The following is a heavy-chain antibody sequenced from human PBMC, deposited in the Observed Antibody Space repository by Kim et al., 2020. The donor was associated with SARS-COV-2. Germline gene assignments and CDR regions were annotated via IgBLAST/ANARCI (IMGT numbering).Heavy chain of an antibody. D-gene: IGHD2-2*01. CDR3: ARLLLPAIMGAFDF. CDR2: INTSGTT. CDR1: GGSMSSYY. V-gene: IGHV4-4*07. Sequence: SETLSLTCTVSGGSMSSYYWSWIRQPAGKGLEWIGRINTSGTTNYNPSFKSRVTMSVDTSKNQFSLNLNSVTAAYTAVYFCARLLLPAIMGAFDFWGQGTVVTVSS. J-gene: IGHJ3*01.